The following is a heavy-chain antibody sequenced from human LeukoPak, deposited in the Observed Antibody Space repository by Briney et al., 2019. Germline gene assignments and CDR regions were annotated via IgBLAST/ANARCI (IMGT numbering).Heavy chain of an antibody. D-gene: IGHD3-22*01. CDR3: ARDYSSGYYYGLAADY. CDR1: GFTFSSYS. J-gene: IGHJ4*02. CDR2: ISSSSSTI. Sequence: GGSLRLSCAASGFTFSSYSMNWVRQAPGKGLEWVSYISSSSSTIYHADSVKGRFTISRDNAKNSLYLQMNSLRDEDTAVYYCARDYSSGYYYGLAADYWGQGTLVTVSS. V-gene: IGHV3-48*02.